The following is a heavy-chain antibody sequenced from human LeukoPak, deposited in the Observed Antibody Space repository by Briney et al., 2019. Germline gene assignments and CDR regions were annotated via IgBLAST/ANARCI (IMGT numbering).Heavy chain of an antibody. J-gene: IGHJ6*02. CDR3: ARVGVFYYYYYYGMDV. Sequence: ASVKVSCKASGYTFTGYYMHWVRQAPGQGLEWMGWINPNSGGTNYAQKFQGRVTMTRDTSISTAYMELSSLRSEDTAVYYCARVGVFYYYYYYGMDVWGQGTTVTVSS. D-gene: IGHD3-3*01. CDR2: INPNSGGT. V-gene: IGHV1-2*02. CDR1: GYTFTGYY.